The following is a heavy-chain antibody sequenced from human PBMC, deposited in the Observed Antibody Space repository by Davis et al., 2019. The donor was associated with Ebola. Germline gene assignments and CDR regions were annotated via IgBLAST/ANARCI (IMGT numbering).Heavy chain of an antibody. Sequence: AASVKVSCKASGYTFTSYGITWVRQAPGQGLEWMGWINPHNGNTNYALNVQGRVTMTTDTSTSTAYMEVGSLRSDDTAVYYCARAQFPTTSDHWGQGTLVTVSS. CDR1: GYTFTSYG. J-gene: IGHJ4*02. CDR2: INPHNGNT. V-gene: IGHV1-18*04. CDR3: ARAQFPTTSDH. D-gene: IGHD1-1*01.